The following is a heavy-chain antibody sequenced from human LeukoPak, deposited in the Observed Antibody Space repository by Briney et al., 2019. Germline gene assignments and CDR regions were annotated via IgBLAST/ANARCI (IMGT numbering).Heavy chain of an antibody. CDR3: ARGLARLKCYY. J-gene: IGHJ4*02. CDR2: INHSGST. Sequence: SETLSLTCAVYGGSFSGYYWSWIRQPPGKGLEWIGEINHSGSTNYNPSLKSRVSISVDTAKSQFSLRVCSVTAADTAVYYCARGLARLKCYYWGQGTLFSVSS. V-gene: IGHV4-34*01. D-gene: IGHD6-6*01. CDR1: GGSFSGYY.